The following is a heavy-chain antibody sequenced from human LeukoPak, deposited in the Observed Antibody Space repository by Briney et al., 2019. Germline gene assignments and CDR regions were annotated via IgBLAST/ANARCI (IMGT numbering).Heavy chain of an antibody. CDR1: GFTFSSYA. CDR2: ISYDGSNK. J-gene: IGHJ5*02. CDR3: ARAQWHYYDSSGYYYSNWFDP. D-gene: IGHD3-22*01. Sequence: GGSLRLSCAASGFTFSSYAMHWVRQAPGKGLEWVAVISYDGSNKYYADSVKGRFTISRDNSKNTLYLQMSSLRAEDTAVYYCARAQWHYYDSSGYYYSNWFDPWGQGTLVAVSS. V-gene: IGHV3-30*04.